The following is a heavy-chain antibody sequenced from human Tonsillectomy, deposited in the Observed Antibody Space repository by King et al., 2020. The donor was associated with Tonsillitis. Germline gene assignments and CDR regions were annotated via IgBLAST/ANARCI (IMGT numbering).Heavy chain of an antibody. D-gene: IGHD3-10*01. CDR3: ARDMGHWFDP. V-gene: IGHV1-2*02. Sequence: QLVQSGAEVKKPGASVKVSCQASVNTFRGFYIHWVRQAPGPGLEWIGWINPKRCGTNYAQNFQGRITMTRDTSISTAYMELSRLKSDDTAVYYCARDMGHWFDPWGQGTLVTVSS. J-gene: IGHJ5*02. CDR2: INPKRCGT. CDR1: VNTFRGFY.